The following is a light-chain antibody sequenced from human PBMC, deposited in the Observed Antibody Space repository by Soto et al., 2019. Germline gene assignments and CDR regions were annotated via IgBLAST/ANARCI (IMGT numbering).Light chain of an antibody. CDR1: SSNIGNNY. V-gene: IGLV1-51*01. Sequence: KVTISCSGSSSNIGNNYVSWYQQLPGTAPKLLIYDNNKRPSGIPDRFSGSKSGTSATLGITGLQTGDEADYYCGTWDSSLSAYVFGTGTKVTV. CDR3: GTWDSSLSAYV. CDR2: DNN. J-gene: IGLJ1*01.